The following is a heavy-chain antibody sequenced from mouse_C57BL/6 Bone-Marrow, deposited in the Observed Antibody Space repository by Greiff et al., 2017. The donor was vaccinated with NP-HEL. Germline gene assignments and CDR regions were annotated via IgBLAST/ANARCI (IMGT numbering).Heavy chain of an antibody. D-gene: IGHD2-3*01. CDR3: ARGGGYYDGYYLWAMDY. J-gene: IGHJ4*01. CDR2: ISDGGSYT. V-gene: IGHV5-4*03. Sequence: DVMLVESGGGLVKPGGSLKLSCAASGFTFSSYAMSWVRQTPEKRLEWVATISDGGSYTYYPDNVKGRFTISRDNAKNNLYLQMSHLKSEDTAMYYCARGGGYYDGYYLWAMDYWGQGTSVTVSS. CDR1: GFTFSSYA.